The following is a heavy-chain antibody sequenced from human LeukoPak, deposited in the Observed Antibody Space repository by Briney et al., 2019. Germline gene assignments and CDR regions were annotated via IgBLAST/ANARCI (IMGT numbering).Heavy chain of an antibody. CDR2: IYYSRRT. D-gene: IGHD3-10*01. V-gene: IGHV4-59*01. J-gene: IGHJ5*02. Sequence: PSETLSLTCTGSGGSISSYYWSWIRQPPGKGLEWIGYIYYSRRTNSNPSLKSRVTISEATSKNQFSLKLSSVTAADTAVYCCARGYYGSGSDRFDPWGQGTPVT. CDR1: GGSISSYY. CDR3: ARGYYGSGSDRFDP.